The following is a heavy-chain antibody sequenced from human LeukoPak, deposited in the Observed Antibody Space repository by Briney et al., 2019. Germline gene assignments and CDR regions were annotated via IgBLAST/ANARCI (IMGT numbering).Heavy chain of an antibody. CDR3: ARDRYFGVVILNYYYGMDV. D-gene: IGHD3-3*01. CDR1: AFIFSGHW. CDR2: IKEDGSER. V-gene: IGHV3-7*03. J-gene: IGHJ6*02. Sequence: GGSLRLSCEGSAFIFSGHWMNWVRQTPGKGLEWVASIKEDGSERQYVDSVKGRFSISRDNTKGSLFLQLNSLRAEDTAVYYCARDRYFGVVILNYYYGMDVWGQGTTVTVSS.